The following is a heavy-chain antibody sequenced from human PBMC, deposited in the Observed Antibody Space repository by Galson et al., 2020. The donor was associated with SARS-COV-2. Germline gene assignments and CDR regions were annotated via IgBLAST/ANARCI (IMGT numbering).Heavy chain of an antibody. CDR2: ISYNGRT. Sequence: PSETLSLTCTVSGGSISSSYFYWGWLRQPPGKGLAWIGSISYNGRTYYNPSLKSRVTISVDTSKNQFSLKLNSVTAADTAVYYCARVTTIFGVVLPTDLWGQGTLVTVSS. V-gene: IGHV4-39*01. J-gene: IGHJ4*02. D-gene: IGHD3-3*01. CDR3: ARVTTIFGVVLPTDL. CDR1: GGSISSSYFY.